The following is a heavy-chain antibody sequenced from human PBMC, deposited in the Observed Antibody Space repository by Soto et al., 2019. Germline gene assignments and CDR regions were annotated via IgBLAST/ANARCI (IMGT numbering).Heavy chain of an antibody. D-gene: IGHD6-19*01. CDR3: AITYSSGSYLDY. CDR1: GFTFGLYW. CDR2: ISGSGGST. J-gene: IGHJ4*02. Sequence: GGSLRLSCAASGFTFGLYWMSWVRQAPGKGLEWVSAISGSGGSTYYADSVKGRFTISRDNSKNTLYLQMNSLRAEDTAVYYCAITYSSGSYLDYWGQGTLVTVSS. V-gene: IGHV3-23*01.